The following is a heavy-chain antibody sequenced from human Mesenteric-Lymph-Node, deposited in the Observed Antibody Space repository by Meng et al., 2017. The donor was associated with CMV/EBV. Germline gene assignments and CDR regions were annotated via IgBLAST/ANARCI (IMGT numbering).Heavy chain of an antibody. V-gene: IGHV3-74*01. CDR3: VRPVLGGASVVAFDY. Sequence: EVQLVESGGGLVHPGESLRLSCAASGFTFSSYWMHWVRQAPGKGLVWLSRIDVDGSTTNYANSAKGRFTISRDNAKNTLYLQINDLTPEDTAVYYCVRPVLGGASVVAFDYWGQGTLVTV. D-gene: IGHD2-15*01. J-gene: IGHJ4*02. CDR1: GFTFSSYW. CDR2: IDVDGSTT.